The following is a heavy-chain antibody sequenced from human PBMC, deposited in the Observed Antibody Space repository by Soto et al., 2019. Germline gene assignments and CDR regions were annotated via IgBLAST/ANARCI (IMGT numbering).Heavy chain of an antibody. CDR1: GFTFSSYS. J-gene: IGHJ5*02. D-gene: IGHD6-13*01. V-gene: IGHV3-21*01. Sequence: GGSLRLSCAASGFTFSSYSMNWVRRAPGKGLEWVSSISSSSSYIYYADSVKGRFTISRDNAKNSLYLQMNSLRAEDTAVYYCARDTAAGPNWFDPWGQGTLVTVSS. CDR2: ISSSSSYI. CDR3: ARDTAAGPNWFDP.